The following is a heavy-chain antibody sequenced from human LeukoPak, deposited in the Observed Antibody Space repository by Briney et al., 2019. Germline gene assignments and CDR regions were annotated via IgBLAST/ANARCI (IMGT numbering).Heavy chain of an antibody. J-gene: IGHJ4*02. CDR2: ISSSSSYI. V-gene: IGHV3-21*01. CDR3: AREYYEPHSFDY. D-gene: IGHD3-22*01. CDR1: GFTVSSKY. Sequence: GGSLRLSCAASGFTVSSKYMSWVRQAPGKGLEWVSSISSSSSYIYYADSVKGRFTISRDNAKNSLYLQMNSLRAEDTAVYYCAREYYEPHSFDYWGQGTLVTVSS.